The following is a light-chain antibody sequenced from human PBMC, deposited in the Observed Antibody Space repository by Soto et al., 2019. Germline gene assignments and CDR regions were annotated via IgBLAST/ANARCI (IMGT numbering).Light chain of an antibody. V-gene: IGKV3-11*01. CDR1: QSVSNI. J-gene: IGKJ4*01. CDR2: DAS. CDR3: QQRRTGPPLT. Sequence: EIVLTQSPATLSLSPGERATLSCRASQSVSNILAWYQQKPGQAPRLLIYDASTRATGIPARFSGSGSGTDFALTISSLEPEDFAGYYCQQRRTGPPLTFGGGTKVEIK.